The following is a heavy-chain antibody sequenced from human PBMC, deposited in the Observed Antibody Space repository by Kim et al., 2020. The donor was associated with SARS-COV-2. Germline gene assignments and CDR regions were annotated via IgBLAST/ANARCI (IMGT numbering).Heavy chain of an antibody. Sequence: GGSLRLSCAASGFTFSDYSINWVRQAPGKGLEWVSYISSSRTIYYADSVKGRFTISRDNAKNSLYLQMNSLRAEDTALYYCARDTGYYYDSSGYGDAFNIWGQGTMVTVSS. V-gene: IGHV3-48*04. CDR1: GFTFSDYS. J-gene: IGHJ3*02. CDR3: ARDTGYYYDSSGYGDAFNI. CDR2: ISSSRTI. D-gene: IGHD3-22*01.